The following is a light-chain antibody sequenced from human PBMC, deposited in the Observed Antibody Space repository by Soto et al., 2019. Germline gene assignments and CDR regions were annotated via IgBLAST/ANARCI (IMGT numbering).Light chain of an antibody. CDR3: QQLNSYPRT. Sequence: IQLTQSPSSLSASVGDRVTITCRASQGISNFLAWYQQRPGIAPRLLIYTASTLQTGVPSRFSGSGSGTDFTLTISSLQPEDFATYYCQQLNSYPRTFGQGTKLEIK. V-gene: IGKV1-9*01. CDR2: TAS. CDR1: QGISNF. J-gene: IGKJ2*01.